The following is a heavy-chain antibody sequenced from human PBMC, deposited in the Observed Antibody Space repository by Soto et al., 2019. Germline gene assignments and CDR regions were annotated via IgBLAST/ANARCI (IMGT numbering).Heavy chain of an antibody. D-gene: IGHD3-22*01. J-gene: IGHJ3*02. V-gene: IGHV1-18*01. CDR3: ASLVTYYYDSSGSPGAFDI. CDR2: ISAYNGNT. CDR1: GYTFTSYG. Sequence: VASVKVSCKASGYTFTSYGISWVRQAPGQGLEWMGWISAYNGNTNYAQKLQGRVTMTTDTSTSTAYMELRSLRSDDTAVYYCASLVTYYYDSSGSPGAFDIWGQGTMVTVSS.